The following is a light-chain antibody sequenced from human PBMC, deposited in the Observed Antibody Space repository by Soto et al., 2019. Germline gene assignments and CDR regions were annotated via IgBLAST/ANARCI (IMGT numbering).Light chain of an antibody. J-gene: IGKJ5*01. CDR2: AAS. CDR3: QQSYSTPQIT. CDR1: QSISSW. V-gene: IGKV1-39*01. Sequence: DVQMTQTPSTLSASVGDRVTITCRDSQSISSWLAWYQQKPGKAPKLMXYAASSLQSGVPPRFSGSGSGTDLTLTISSLQPEDFANYYCQQSYSTPQITFGQGTRLEIK.